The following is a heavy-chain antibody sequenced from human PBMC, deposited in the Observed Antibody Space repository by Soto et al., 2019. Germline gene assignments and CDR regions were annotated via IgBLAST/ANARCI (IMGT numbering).Heavy chain of an antibody. D-gene: IGHD3-3*01. CDR1: GGSISSYY. Sequence: SETLSLTCTVSGGSISSYYWSWIRQPPGKGLEWIGYIYYSGSTNYNPSLKSRVTISVDRSKNQFSLKLSSVTAADTAVYCCARGFWIFGGLDWFDPWGQGTLVTVSS. J-gene: IGHJ5*02. V-gene: IGHV4-59*12. CDR3: ARGFWIFGGLDWFDP. CDR2: IYYSGST.